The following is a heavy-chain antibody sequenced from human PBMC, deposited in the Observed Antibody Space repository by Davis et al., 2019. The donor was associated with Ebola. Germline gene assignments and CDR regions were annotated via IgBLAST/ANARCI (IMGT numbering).Heavy chain of an antibody. Sequence: SETLSLTCTVSGGSITGSDYFWGWIRQPPERELEWIGSTYYSGTTFYNPSLKSRLTMSVDTSKNEFSLKMSSVTAADTAVYYCARPHTGGWGDPFDVWGQGTMVIVSS. CDR2: TYYSGTT. V-gene: IGHV4-39*01. CDR1: GGSITGSDYF. J-gene: IGHJ3*01. D-gene: IGHD6-19*01. CDR3: ARPHTGGWGDPFDV.